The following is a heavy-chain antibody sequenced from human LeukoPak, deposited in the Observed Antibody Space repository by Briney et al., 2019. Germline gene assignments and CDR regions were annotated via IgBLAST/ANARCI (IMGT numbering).Heavy chain of an antibody. CDR2: IYYSGNT. CDR3: ARAPVTISGAYNT. D-gene: IGHD3-10*01. J-gene: IGHJ5*02. CDR1: GGSISSSDYY. V-gene: IGHV4-39*07. Sequence: PSETLSLTCTVSGGSISSSDYYWGWIRQPPGKGLEYIGSIYYSGNTYYNPSLKSRVTISVDTSKNQFSLKLSSVTAADTAVYYCARAPVTISGAYNTWGQGTLVTVSS.